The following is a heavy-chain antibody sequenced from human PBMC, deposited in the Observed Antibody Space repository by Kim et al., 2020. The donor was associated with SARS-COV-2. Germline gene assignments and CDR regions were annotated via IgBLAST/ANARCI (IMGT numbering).Heavy chain of an antibody. D-gene: IGHD6-13*01. V-gene: IGHV3-53*01. Sequence: SLRLSFSSSGFTVSSNYMSWVRQAPGKGLEWVSVIYSGGSTYYADSVKGRFTISRDNSKNTLYLQMNSLRAEDTAVYYCARSTGSSWYYYGMDVWGQG. J-gene: IGHJ6*02. CDR3: ARSTGSSWYYYGMDV. CDR2: IYSGGST. CDR1: GFTVSSNY.